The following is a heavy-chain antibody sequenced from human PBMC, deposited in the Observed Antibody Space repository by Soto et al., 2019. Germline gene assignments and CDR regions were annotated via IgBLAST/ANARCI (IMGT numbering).Heavy chain of an antibody. CDR3: ARNRSETGYFDY. V-gene: IGHV1-8*02. CDR1: GYTFTTYD. Sequence: QVQLVQSGAEVKKPGASVKVSCKASGYTFTTYDVNWMRQATGQVPEWLGWMNPNNGDTVYAQKFQGRVTLTRDTSMNTAYMELGSLSFGDTAVYYCARNRSETGYFDYWGQGTLVTVSS. CDR2: MNPNNGDT. J-gene: IGHJ4*02. D-gene: IGHD7-27*01.